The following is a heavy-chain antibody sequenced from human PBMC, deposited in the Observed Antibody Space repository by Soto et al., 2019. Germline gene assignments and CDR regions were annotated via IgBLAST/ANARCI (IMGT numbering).Heavy chain of an antibody. CDR1: GFTFDTYA. CDR3: ARGSTDSYPGSRIFDF. J-gene: IGHJ4*02. CDR2: IGSSGST. Sequence: PGGSLRLSCAASGFTFDTYALNWVRQAPGKGLEWVSAIGSSGSTYYADSVKGRFTISRDTPKKTLYLQMNSLRVEDSALYYCARGSTDSYPGSRIFDFWGRGTLVTVSS. V-gene: IGHV3-23*01. D-gene: IGHD3-10*01.